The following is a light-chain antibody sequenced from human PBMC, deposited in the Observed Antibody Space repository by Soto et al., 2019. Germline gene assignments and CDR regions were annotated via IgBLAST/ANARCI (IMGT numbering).Light chain of an antibody. CDR3: AAWDDSLSGQV. Sequence: QSALTQPPSASGTPGQRVTISCSGSSSNIGSNFVYWYQQLPGTAPKLLIYRNNQRPSGVPDRFSGSKSGTSASLAISGLRSEDEADYYCAAWDDSLSGQVFGNGTKVTVL. V-gene: IGLV1-47*01. J-gene: IGLJ1*01. CDR1: SSNIGSNF. CDR2: RNN.